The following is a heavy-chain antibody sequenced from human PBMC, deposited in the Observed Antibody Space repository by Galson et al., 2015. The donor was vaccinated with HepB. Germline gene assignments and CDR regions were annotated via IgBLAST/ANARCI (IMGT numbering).Heavy chain of an antibody. CDR2: ISWNSGSI. CDR1: RFSFDDYA. J-gene: IGHJ3*01. V-gene: IGHV3-9*01. Sequence: SLRLSCAASRFSFDDYAMHWVRQGPGKGLEWVSGISWNSGSIDNADPVKGRFTISRDNAKNSLYLQMSSLRAEDTALYYCAKDIEGRGSWYNGDAFDVWGQGTMVTVSS. CDR3: AKDIEGRGSWYNGDAFDV. D-gene: IGHD6-13*01.